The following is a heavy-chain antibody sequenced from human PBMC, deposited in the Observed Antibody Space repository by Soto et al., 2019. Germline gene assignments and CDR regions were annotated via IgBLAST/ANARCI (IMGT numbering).Heavy chain of an antibody. V-gene: IGHV4-59*01. Sequence: SETLSLTCTVSGGSISSYYWSWIRQPPGKGLEWIGYIYYSGSTNYNPSLKSRVTISVDTSKNQFSLKLSSVTAADTAVYYCARVYSKALVVAATPAWSFDLWDRATLGTVSS. CDR3: ARVYSKALVVAATPAWSFDL. CDR2: IYYSGST. CDR1: GGSISSYY. D-gene: IGHD2-15*01. J-gene: IGHJ2*01.